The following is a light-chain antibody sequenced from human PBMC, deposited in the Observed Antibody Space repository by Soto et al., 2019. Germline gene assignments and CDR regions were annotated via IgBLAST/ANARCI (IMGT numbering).Light chain of an antibody. CDR2: AAS. J-gene: IGKJ2*01. CDR1: QSISSY. CDR3: QQSYSTPGNT. Sequence: DIQMTQSPSSLSAAVGDRVTITCRASQSISSYLNWYQQKPGKAPKLLIYAASSLQSGVPSRFSGSGSGTDFNLTISSLQPEDVATYYCQQSYSTPGNTFGQGTKLEIK. V-gene: IGKV1-39*01.